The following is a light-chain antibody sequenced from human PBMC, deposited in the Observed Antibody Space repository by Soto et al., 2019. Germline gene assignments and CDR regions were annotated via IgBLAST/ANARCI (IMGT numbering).Light chain of an antibody. CDR1: QSVSNNY. Sequence: DIVLTQSPGPLALSSGERATLSCRARQSVSNNYLAWYQQKPGQAPRLLIYGASNRATGIPDRFGGSGSGTDFTLTISRLEPEDFAVYYCQQSGSSLWTFGQGTKVDIK. CDR3: QQSGSSLWT. V-gene: IGKV3-20*01. CDR2: GAS. J-gene: IGKJ1*01.